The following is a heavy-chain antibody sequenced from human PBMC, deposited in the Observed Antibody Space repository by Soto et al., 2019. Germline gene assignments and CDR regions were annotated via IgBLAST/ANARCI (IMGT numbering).Heavy chain of an antibody. CDR3: ARLTATVSTYYFDY. D-gene: IGHD4-17*01. CDR2: IYYSGST. CDR1: GGSISSSSYY. J-gene: IGHJ4*02. V-gene: IGHV4-39*01. Sequence: SETLSLTCTVSGGSISSSSYYWGWIRQPPGKGLEWIGSIYYSGSTYYNPSLKSRVTISVDTSKNQFSLKLSSVTAADTAVYYCARLTATVSTYYFDYWGQGTLVTVSS.